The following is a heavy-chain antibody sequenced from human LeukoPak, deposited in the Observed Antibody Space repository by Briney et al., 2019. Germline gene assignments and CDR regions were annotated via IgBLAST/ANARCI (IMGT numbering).Heavy chain of an antibody. Sequence: SETLSLTCTVSGGSISSGGYYWSWIRQPPGKGLEWIGYIYHSGSTYYNPSLKSRVTISVDRSKNQFSLKLSSVTAADTAVYYCARVECSSTSCSNDYWGQGTLVTVSS. CDR2: IYHSGST. D-gene: IGHD2-2*01. V-gene: IGHV4-30-2*01. J-gene: IGHJ4*02. CDR1: GGSISSGGYY. CDR3: ARVECSSTSCSNDY.